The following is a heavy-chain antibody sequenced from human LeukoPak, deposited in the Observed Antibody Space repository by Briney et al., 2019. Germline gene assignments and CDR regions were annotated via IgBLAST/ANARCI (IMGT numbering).Heavy chain of an antibody. V-gene: IGHV3-48*03. D-gene: IGHD3-22*01. J-gene: IGHJ4*02. Sequence: PGGSLRLSCAASGFTFSSYEMNWVRQAPGKGLEWVSYISSSGSTIYYADSVKGRFTISRDNAKNSLYLQMNSLRAEDTAVYYCAGEGGYYYDSSGYYFDYWGQGTLVTVSS. CDR3: AGEGGYYYDSSGYYFDY. CDR2: ISSSGSTI. CDR1: GFTFSSYE.